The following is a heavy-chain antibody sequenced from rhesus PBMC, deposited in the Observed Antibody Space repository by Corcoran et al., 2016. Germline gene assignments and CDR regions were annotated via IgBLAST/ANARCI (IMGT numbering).Heavy chain of an antibody. D-gene: IGHD4-29*01. CDR3: ARDPVATGY. CDR1: GGSIRSNY. V-gene: IGHV4-173*01. CDR2: ISGSGEST. Sequence: QVQLQESGPGLVKPSETLSLPCAVAGGSIRSNYWSCIRTPPGKVLEWIGRISGSGESTDYNPSRKSRVTISTDTSKNQFSLKLSSVTAADTAVYYCARDPVATGYWGQGVLVTVSS. J-gene: IGHJ4*01.